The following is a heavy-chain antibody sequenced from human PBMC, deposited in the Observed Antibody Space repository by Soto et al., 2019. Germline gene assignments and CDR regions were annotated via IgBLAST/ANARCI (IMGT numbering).Heavy chain of an antibody. Sequence: ETLSLTGTVAGGSISSYYWSWIRQPAGKGLELIGRIYTSGSTNYNPSLKSRVTMSVDTSKNQFSLKLSSVTAADTAVYYCARDIPPYWYDFWRGTEGDYYYYGMDVWGQGTTVTVSS. V-gene: IGHV4-4*07. CDR2: IYTSGST. D-gene: IGHD3-3*01. J-gene: IGHJ6*02. CDR3: ARDIPPYWYDFWRGTEGDYYYYGMDV. CDR1: GGSISSYY.